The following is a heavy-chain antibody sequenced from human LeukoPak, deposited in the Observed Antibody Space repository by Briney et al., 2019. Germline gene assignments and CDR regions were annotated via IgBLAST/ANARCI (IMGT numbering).Heavy chain of an antibody. J-gene: IGHJ3*01. Sequence: ASVKVSCKASGYTLTDNHLYWVRQAPGQGLEWMGWIDPNSGVTDFAQNFQGRLTMTTDTSISTAYMELSRLTSDDTTVYYCARELGINAFDVWGQGTLVTVSS. CDR2: IDPNSGVT. CDR1: GYTLTDNH. V-gene: IGHV1-2*02. D-gene: IGHD1-26*01. CDR3: ARELGINAFDV.